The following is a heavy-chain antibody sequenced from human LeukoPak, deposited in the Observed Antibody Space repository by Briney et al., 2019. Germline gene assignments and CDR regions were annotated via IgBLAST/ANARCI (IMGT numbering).Heavy chain of an antibody. Sequence: SETLSLTCAVYGGSFSGYYWSWIRQPPGKGLEWIGYIYYSGSTNYNPSLKSRVTISVDTSKNQFSLKLSSVTAADTAVYFCARRPLYSYYFDYWGQGTLVTVSS. CDR3: ARRPLYSYYFDY. J-gene: IGHJ4*02. CDR1: GGSFSGYY. CDR2: IYYSGST. V-gene: IGHV4-34*11. D-gene: IGHD6-13*01.